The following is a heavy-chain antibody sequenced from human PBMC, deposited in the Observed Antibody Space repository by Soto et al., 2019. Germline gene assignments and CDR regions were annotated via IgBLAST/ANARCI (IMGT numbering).Heavy chain of an antibody. CDR3: ARQTHGSGSYQQDYYGMDV. J-gene: IGHJ6*02. CDR2: IYYSGGT. CDR1: GGSISSSSYY. D-gene: IGHD3-10*01. Sequence: SETLSLTCTVSGGSISSSSYYWGWIRQPPGKGLEWIGSIYYSGGTYYNPSLKSRVTISVDTSKNQFSLKLSSVTAADTAVYYCARQTHGSGSYQQDYYGMDVWGQGTTVTVSS. V-gene: IGHV4-39*01.